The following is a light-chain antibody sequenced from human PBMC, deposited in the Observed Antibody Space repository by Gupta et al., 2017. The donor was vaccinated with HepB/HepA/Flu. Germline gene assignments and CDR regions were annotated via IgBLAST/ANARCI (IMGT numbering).Light chain of an antibody. J-gene: IGLJ2*01. CDR1: SSDIGSYNL. Sequence: QSALTQPASVSGSPGQSITISCTGTSSDIGSYNLVSWYQQHQGKAPKLMIYEGSKRPSAVSNRFSGSKSGNTASLTISGLQAEDEADYYCCSYAGSSTLIFGGGTKLTVL. V-gene: IGLV2-23*01. CDR3: CSYAGSSTLI. CDR2: EGS.